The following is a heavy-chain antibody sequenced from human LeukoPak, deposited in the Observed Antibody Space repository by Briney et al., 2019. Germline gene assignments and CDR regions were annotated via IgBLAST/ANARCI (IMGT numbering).Heavy chain of an antibody. CDR2: ISNNGGST. CDR3: VRDPDALDY. V-gene: IGHV3-64*01. Sequence: GGSLRLSCAASGFTFSSYAMHWIRQAPGKGLEYVSAISNNGGSTYYANSVKGRFTISRDNAKNSLYLQMNSLRDEDTAVYYCVRDPDALDYRGQGTLVTVSS. J-gene: IGHJ4*02. CDR1: GFTFSSYA.